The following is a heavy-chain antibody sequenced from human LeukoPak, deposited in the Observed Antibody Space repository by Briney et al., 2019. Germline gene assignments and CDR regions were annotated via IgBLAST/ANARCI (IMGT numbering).Heavy chain of an antibody. CDR1: GGSFSGYY. V-gene: IGHV4-34*01. CDR2: INHSGST. D-gene: IGHD6-13*01. J-gene: IGHJ4*02. Sequence: SETLSLTCAVYGGSFSGYYWSWIRQPPGKGLELIGEINHSGSTNYNPSLKSRVTISVDTSKNQFSLKLSSVTAADTAVYYCARHGVAAAGTGFDYWGQGTLVTVSS. CDR3: ARHGVAAAGTGFDY.